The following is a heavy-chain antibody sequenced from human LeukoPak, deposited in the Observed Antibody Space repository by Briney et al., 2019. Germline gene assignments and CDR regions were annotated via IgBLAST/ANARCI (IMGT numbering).Heavy chain of an antibody. D-gene: IGHD6-19*01. CDR1: GYTFTGYY. J-gene: IGHJ4*02. CDR2: INPSGGST. Sequence: ASVKVSYKASGYTFTGYYMHSVRQAPGHGLEWMGIINPSGGSTTYAQKFQGRVTMTRDTSTSTVYMELSSLRSEDTAVYYCARGDIAVAECDYWGQGTLVTVSS. V-gene: IGHV1-46*01. CDR3: ARGDIAVAECDY.